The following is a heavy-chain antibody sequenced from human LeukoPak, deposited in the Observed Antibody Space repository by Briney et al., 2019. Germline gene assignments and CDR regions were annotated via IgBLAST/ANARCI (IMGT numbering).Heavy chain of an antibody. V-gene: IGHV4-59*01. CDR3: ARGGYYTLEYYYYMEV. D-gene: IGHD3-3*01. CDR2: IYYSGGT. J-gene: IGHJ6*03. CDR1: GGSISGYY. Sequence: SETLSLTCSVSGGSISGYYWSWIRQPPGKELEWIGYIYYSGGTNYNPSLQSRVIVSVDTSKNQFSLNLTSVTAADTAVYYCARGGYYTLEYYYYMEVWGKGTTVTVSS.